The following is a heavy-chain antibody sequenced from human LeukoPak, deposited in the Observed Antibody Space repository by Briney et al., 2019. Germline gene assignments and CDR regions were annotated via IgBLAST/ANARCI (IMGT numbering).Heavy chain of an antibody. CDR2: IRSKAYGGTT. D-gene: IGHD6-13*01. Sequence: GGSLRLSCTASGFTFGDYAMSWFRQAPGKGLEWVGFIRSKAYGGTTEYAASVKGRFTISRDDSKSIAYLQMNSLKTEDTAVYYCTRVGGYSSSWFEVDWGQGTLVTVSS. J-gene: IGHJ4*02. CDR3: TRVGGYSSSWFEVD. V-gene: IGHV3-49*03. CDR1: GFTFGDYA.